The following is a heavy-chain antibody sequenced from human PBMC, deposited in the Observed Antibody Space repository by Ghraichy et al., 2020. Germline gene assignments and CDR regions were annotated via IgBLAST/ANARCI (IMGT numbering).Heavy chain of an antibody. CDR3: ARDGPYYYFGMDV. J-gene: IGHJ6*02. CDR1: GFTFEHYN. V-gene: IGHV3-20*04. Sequence: GGSLRLSCAASGFTFEHYNLHWVRQRPGKGLEWVSGIDLDGGATTYAASVMGRFTISSNNATNSLFLQRNSLIVAETALYYCARDGPYYYFGMDVWVQGTTVTVSS. CDR2: IDLDGGAT.